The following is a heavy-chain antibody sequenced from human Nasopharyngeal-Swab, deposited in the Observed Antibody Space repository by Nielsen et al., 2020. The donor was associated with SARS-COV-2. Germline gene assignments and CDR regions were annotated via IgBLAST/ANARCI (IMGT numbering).Heavy chain of an antibody. Sequence: WVSAISGSGGSTYYADSVKGRFTISRDNSKNTLYLQMNSLRAEDTAVYYCAKVPSSSWYVDYYYGMDVWGQGTTVTVSS. V-gene: IGHV3-23*01. D-gene: IGHD6-13*01. CDR2: ISGSGGST. J-gene: IGHJ6*02. CDR3: AKVPSSSWYVDYYYGMDV.